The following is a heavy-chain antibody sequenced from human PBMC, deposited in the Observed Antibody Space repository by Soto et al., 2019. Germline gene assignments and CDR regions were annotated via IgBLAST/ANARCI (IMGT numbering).Heavy chain of an antibody. CDR2: INPNSGGT. CDR3: ARLNYYGSGSYYHYGMDV. D-gene: IGHD3-10*01. V-gene: IGHV1-2*02. Sequence: ASVKVSCKASGYTFTGYCMHWVRQAPGQGVEWMGWINPNSGGTNYAQKFQGRVTMTRDTSISTAYMELSRLRSDDTAMYYCARLNYYGSGSYYHYGMDVWGQGTTVTVSS. CDR1: GYTFTGYC. J-gene: IGHJ6*02.